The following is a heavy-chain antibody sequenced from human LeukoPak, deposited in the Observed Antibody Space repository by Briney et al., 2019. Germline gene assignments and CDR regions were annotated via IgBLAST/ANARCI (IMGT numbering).Heavy chain of an antibody. CDR3: ARVKEASAFDI. Sequence: GGSLRLSCAASGFTFSSYSMIWVRQAPGKGLEWVSSISSSSRYRYYADSVKGRFTISRDNAKNSLYLQMNSLRAEDTAVYYCARVKEASAFDIWGQGTMVTVSS. J-gene: IGHJ3*02. CDR2: ISSSSRYR. CDR1: GFTFSSYS. V-gene: IGHV3-21*01. D-gene: IGHD5-12*01.